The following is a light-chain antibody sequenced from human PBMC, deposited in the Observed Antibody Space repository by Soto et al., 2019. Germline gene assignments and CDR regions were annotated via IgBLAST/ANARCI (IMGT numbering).Light chain of an antibody. CDR1: QSVSSNN. Sequence: EIVLTQSPGTLSLSPGERATLSCRASQSVSSNNLAWYQQRPGQAPRVFIYGASTRATGIPERFSGSGSGTDFTLTISRLEPEDCAVYYCQQYGRSPFTFGPGTKVAIK. J-gene: IGKJ3*01. V-gene: IGKV3-20*01. CDR3: QQYGRSPFT. CDR2: GAS.